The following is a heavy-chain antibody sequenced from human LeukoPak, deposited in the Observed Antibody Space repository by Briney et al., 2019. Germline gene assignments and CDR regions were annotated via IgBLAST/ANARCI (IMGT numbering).Heavy chain of an antibody. J-gene: IGHJ6*02. CDR1: GFTFSSYW. CDR3: AREQGAVLYYYYGMDV. V-gene: IGHV3-7*01. Sequence: GGSLRLSCAASGFTFSSYWMSWVRQAPGKGLEWVANIKQDGSEKYYVDSVKGRFTISRDNAKNSLYLQMNSLRAEDTAVYYCAREQGAVLYYYYGMDVWGQGTTVTVSS. CDR2: IKQDGSEK. D-gene: IGHD3-3*02.